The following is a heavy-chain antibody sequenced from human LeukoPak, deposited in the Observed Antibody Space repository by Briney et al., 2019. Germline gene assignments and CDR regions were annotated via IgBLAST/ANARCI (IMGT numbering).Heavy chain of an antibody. Sequence: SETLSLTCTVSGVSISSHYWSWIRQPPGKGLEWIGYIYYSGSTNYNPSLKSRVTISVDTSKNQFSLKLSSVTAADTAVYYCARWGYDSSGYYYAQKYYYMDVWGKGTTVTVSS. CDR2: IYYSGST. D-gene: IGHD3-22*01. J-gene: IGHJ6*03. CDR1: GVSISSHY. V-gene: IGHV4-59*11. CDR3: ARWGYDSSGYYYAQKYYYMDV.